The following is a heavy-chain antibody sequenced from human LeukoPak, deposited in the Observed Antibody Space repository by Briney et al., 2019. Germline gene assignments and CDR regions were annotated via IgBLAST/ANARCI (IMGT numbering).Heavy chain of an antibody. V-gene: IGHV1-2*02. J-gene: IGHJ1*01. D-gene: IGHD4-23*01. CDR2: INPNSGGT. CDR3: ARAGAGAYGGKKFQH. CDR1: GYTFTSYG. Sequence: GASVKVSCKASGYTFTSYGISWVRQAPGQGLEWMGWINPNSGGTNYAQKFQDRVTMTRDTSISTAYMELSRLRSDDTAVYYCARAGAGAYGGKKFQHWGQGTLVTVSS.